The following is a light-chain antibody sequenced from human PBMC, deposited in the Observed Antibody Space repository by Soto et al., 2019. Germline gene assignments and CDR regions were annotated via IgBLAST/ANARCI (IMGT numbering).Light chain of an antibody. CDR2: GAS. J-gene: IGKJ4*01. V-gene: IGKV3-20*01. CDR3: QQYGSSPPWGT. Sequence: IVLRQSPGTLSLSPGERATLSCRASQSVSSSYLAWYQQKPGQAPRLIIYGASSRATGIPDRFSGRGSGTDFTLTISRLEPEDFAVYYCQQYGSSPPWGTFSGGTKADI. CDR1: QSVSSSY.